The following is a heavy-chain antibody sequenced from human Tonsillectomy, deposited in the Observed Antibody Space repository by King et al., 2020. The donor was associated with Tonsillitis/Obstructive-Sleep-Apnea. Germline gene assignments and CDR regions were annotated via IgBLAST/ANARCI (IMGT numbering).Heavy chain of an antibody. J-gene: IGHJ3*02. CDR3: AKDAFRIVGVNGAFDI. Sequence: VQLVESGGGLVQPGGSLRLSCAASGFTFSSYAMSWVRQAPGKGLEWVSAISGSGGSTYYADSVKGRFTISRDNSKNTLYLQMNSLRAEDTAVYYCAKDAFRIVGVNGAFDIWGQGTMVTVSS. CDR2: ISGSGGST. D-gene: IGHD1-26*01. V-gene: IGHV3-23*04. CDR1: GFTFSSYA.